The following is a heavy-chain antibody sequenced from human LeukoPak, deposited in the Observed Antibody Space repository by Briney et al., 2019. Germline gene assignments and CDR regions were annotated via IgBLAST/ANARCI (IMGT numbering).Heavy chain of an antibody. V-gene: IGHV4-34*01. D-gene: IGHD6-13*01. CDR1: GGSFSGYY. J-gene: IGHJ4*02. CDR3: AREVRSSSWCRSYYFDY. CDR2: INHSGST. Sequence: SETLSLTCAVYGGSFSGYYWSWIRQPPGKGLEWIGEINHSGSTNYNPSLKSRVTISVDTSKNQFSLKLSSVTAADTAVYYCAREVRSSSWCRSYYFDYWGQGTLVTVSS.